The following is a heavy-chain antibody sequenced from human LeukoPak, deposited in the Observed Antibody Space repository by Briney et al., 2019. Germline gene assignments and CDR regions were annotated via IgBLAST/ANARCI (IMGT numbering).Heavy chain of an antibody. V-gene: IGHV4-59*12. D-gene: IGHD5-24*01. CDR3: ARGDGYSDY. Sequence: SSETLSLTCTVSGGSISSYYWSWIRQPPGKGLEWIGYIYHSGSTYYNPSLKSRVTISVDRSKNQFSLKLSSVTAADTAVYYCARGDGYSDYWGQGTLVTVSS. J-gene: IGHJ4*02. CDR2: IYHSGST. CDR1: GGSISSYY.